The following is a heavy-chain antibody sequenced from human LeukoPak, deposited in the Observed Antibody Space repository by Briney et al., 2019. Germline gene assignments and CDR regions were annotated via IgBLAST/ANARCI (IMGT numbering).Heavy chain of an antibody. CDR2: ISGSGGST. CDR3: AKEASGYCSGGSCSHRENWFDP. CDR1: GFTFSSYA. D-gene: IGHD2-15*01. V-gene: IGHV3-23*01. J-gene: IGHJ5*02. Sequence: GGSLRLSCAASGFTFSSYAMSWVRQAPGKGLEWVSAISGSGGSTYYADSVKGRFTISRDNSKNTLYLQMNSLRAEDTAVYYCAKEASGYCSGGSCSHRENWFDPWGQGTLVTVSS.